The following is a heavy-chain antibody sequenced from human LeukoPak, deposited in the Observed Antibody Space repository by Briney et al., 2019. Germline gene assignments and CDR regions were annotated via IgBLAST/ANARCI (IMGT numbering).Heavy chain of an antibody. J-gene: IGHJ6*03. D-gene: IGHD2-2*01. V-gene: IGHV1-69*13. Sequence: SVKVSCKASGGTFSSYAISWVRQAPGQGLEWMGGIIPIFGTANYAQKFQGRVTITADESTSTAYMELSSLRSEDTAVYYCARVLEDCSSTSCYGLSSYYYYMDVWGKGTTVTISS. CDR1: GGTFSSYA. CDR3: ARVLEDCSSTSCYGLSSYYYYMDV. CDR2: IIPIFGTA.